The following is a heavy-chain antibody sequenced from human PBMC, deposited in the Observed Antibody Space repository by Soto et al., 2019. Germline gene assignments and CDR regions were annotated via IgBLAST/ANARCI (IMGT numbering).Heavy chain of an antibody. J-gene: IGHJ4*02. D-gene: IGHD5-12*01. CDR1: GFTFSSYG. V-gene: IGHV3-30*18. Sequence: QVQLVESGGGVVQPGRSLRLSCAASGFTFSSYGMHWVRQAPGKGLGWVAVISYDGSNKYYADSVKGRFTISRDNSKNTLYLQMNSLRAEDTAVYYCANDAGYSGYDVDYWGQGTLVTVSS. CDR2: ISYDGSNK. CDR3: ANDAGYSGYDVDY.